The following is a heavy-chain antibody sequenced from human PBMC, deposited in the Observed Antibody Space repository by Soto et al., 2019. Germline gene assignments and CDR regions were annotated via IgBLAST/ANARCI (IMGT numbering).Heavy chain of an antibody. J-gene: IGHJ5*02. CDR3: ARGYCSSTICYIWDNWFDP. Sequence: PSETLSLTCTVSGASVSSGTYYWSWIRQPPGKGLEWIGYIYYSGRTNYNPSLKSRVTISVDTSKNQFSLKLSSVTAADTAVYYCARGYCSSTICYIWDNWFDPWGQGTLVTVSS. CDR2: IYYSGRT. D-gene: IGHD2-2*02. CDR1: GASVSSGTYY. V-gene: IGHV4-61*01.